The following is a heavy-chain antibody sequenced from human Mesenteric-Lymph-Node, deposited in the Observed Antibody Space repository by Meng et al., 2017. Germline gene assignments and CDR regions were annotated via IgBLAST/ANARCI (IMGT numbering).Heavy chain of an antibody. CDR3: ARDGEWEGLGQHFDY. CDR2: INPSSGGT. Sequence: VQLVRSGAEVKKPGASVKVSCKGSPYTGYYSHWVRQAPGQGLEWMGRINPSSGGTNYAQKFKGRVTLTWDTSVSTVYMELSSLRSEDTAVYYCARDGEWEGLGQHFDYWGQGTLVTVSS. J-gene: IGHJ4*02. D-gene: IGHD1-26*01. CDR1: PYTGYY. V-gene: IGHV1-2*06.